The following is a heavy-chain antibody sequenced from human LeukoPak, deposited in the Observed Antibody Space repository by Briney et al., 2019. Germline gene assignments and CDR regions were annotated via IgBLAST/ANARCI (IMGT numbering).Heavy chain of an antibody. CDR2: INSDGSST. CDR3: ARALQMGGYYYYGMDV. Sequence: PGGSLRLSCAASGFTFSSYWMHWVRQAPGKGLVWVSRINSDGSSTSYADSAKGRFTISRDNAKNTLYLQMNSLRAEDTAVYYCARALQMGGYYYYGMDVWGQGTTVTVSS. D-gene: IGHD3-16*01. CDR1: GFTFSSYW. V-gene: IGHV3-74*01. J-gene: IGHJ6*02.